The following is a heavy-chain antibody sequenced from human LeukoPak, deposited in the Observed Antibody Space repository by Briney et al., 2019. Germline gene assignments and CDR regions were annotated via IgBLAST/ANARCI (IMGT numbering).Heavy chain of an antibody. CDR3: TRDQMVVVPAAVFGY. CDR2: IRSKAYGGTT. Sequence: PGGSLRLSCTASGFTFGDYAMSWVRQAPGKGLEWVGFIRSKAYGGTTEYAASVKGRFTISRDDSKSIAYLQMNSLKTEDTAVYYCTRDQMVVVPAAVFGYWGQGTLVTVSS. D-gene: IGHD2-2*01. J-gene: IGHJ4*02. V-gene: IGHV3-49*04. CDR1: GFTFGDYA.